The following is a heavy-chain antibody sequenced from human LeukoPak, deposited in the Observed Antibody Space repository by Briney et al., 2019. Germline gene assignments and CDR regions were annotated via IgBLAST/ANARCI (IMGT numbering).Heavy chain of an antibody. J-gene: IGHJ4*02. D-gene: IGHD3-22*01. Sequence: TLSLTRTVSGGSISSGGYYWSWMRQHPGKGLEWVGYIYYSGSTYYNPSLKSRVTISVDTSKNQFSLKLSSVTAADTAVYYCARSGYYYDSSGYLYYFDYWGQGTLVTVSS. CDR2: IYYSGST. CDR3: ARSGYYYDSSGYLYYFDY. CDR1: GGSISSGGYY. V-gene: IGHV4-31*03.